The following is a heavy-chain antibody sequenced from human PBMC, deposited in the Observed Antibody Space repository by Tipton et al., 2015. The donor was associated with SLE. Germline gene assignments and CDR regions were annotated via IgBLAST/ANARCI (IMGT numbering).Heavy chain of an antibody. V-gene: IGHV3-21*01. CDR2: ISGNGNYI. D-gene: IGHD6-6*01. CDR1: AFTFSSYT. Sequence: SLRLSCAASAFTFSSYTMNWVRQAPGKGLEWVSSISGNGNYIYYAESMRGRFTVSRDNAKNSLYLQLNSLRPEDTAVYYCAKDMEDTSSSFDYWGQGTLVSVSS. J-gene: IGHJ4*02. CDR3: AKDMEDTSSSFDY.